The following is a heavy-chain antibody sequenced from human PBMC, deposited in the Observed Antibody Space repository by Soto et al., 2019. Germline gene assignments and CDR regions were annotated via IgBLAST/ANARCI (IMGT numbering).Heavy chain of an antibody. CDR3: TRDHPPYSSSWYNYYYYMDV. CDR1: GFTFGDYA. CDR2: IRSKAYGGTT. J-gene: IGHJ6*03. V-gene: IGHV3-49*03. Sequence: GGSLRLSCTASGFTFGDYAMSWFRQAPGKGLEWVGFIRSKAYGGTTEYAASVKGRFTISRDDSKSIAYLQMNSLKTEDTAVYYCTRDHPPYSSSWYNYYYYMDVWGKGTTVTVSS. D-gene: IGHD6-13*01.